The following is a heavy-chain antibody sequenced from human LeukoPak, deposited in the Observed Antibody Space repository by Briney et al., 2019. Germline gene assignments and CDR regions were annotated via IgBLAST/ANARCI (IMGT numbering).Heavy chain of an antibody. CDR2: IYYSGST. V-gene: IGHV4-59*01. CDR1: GGSISSYY. CDR3: ARETSYYGSGRSYDY. Sequence: MTSETLSLTCTVSGGSISSYYWSWIRQPPGKGLEWIGYIYYSGSTNYNPSLKSRVTISVDTSKNQFSLKLSSVTAADTAVYYCARETSYYGSGRSYDYWGQGTLVTVSS. D-gene: IGHD3-10*01. J-gene: IGHJ4*02.